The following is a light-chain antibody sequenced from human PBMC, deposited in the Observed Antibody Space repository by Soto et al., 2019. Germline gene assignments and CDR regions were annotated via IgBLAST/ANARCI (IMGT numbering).Light chain of an antibody. V-gene: IGLV1-51*01. Sequence: QSVLTQPPSMSAAPGQMVAISCSGTSSNIGDYSVSWYQHFPGTAPKVLIYDNNRRPSGIPDRFSGSKSGTSATLTIIGLQTGDEADYYCATWDSALSAGVFGGGTKLTVL. J-gene: IGLJ3*02. CDR3: ATWDSALSAGV. CDR2: DNN. CDR1: SSNIGDYS.